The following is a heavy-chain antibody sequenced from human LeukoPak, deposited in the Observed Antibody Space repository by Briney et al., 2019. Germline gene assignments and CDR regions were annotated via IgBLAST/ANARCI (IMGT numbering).Heavy chain of an antibody. Sequence: SETLSLTCTVSGGSISSGDYYWSWIRQPPGKGLEWIGYIYYSGSTYYNPSLKSRVTISVDTSKNQFSLKLSSVTAADTAVYYCARAGRGYYDSSGYYYSAFDIWGQGTMATVSS. V-gene: IGHV4-30-4*01. CDR2: IYYSGST. J-gene: IGHJ3*02. CDR3: ARAGRGYYDSSGYYYSAFDI. D-gene: IGHD3-22*01. CDR1: GGSISSGDYY.